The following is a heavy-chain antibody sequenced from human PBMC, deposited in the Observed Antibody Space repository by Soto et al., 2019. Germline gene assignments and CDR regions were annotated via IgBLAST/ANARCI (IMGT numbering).Heavy chain of an antibody. V-gene: IGHV1-3*01. CDR3: ARSITIFGVVDSYYGRDV. CDR1: GYTFTIYA. J-gene: IGHJ6*02. Sequence: ASVKVSCKASGYTFTIYAMHWVLQAPGQRLEWMGWINAGKGNTKYSQKFQGRVTITRDTSASTAYMELSSLRSEDTAVYYCARSITIFGVVDSYYGRDVWGQGTTATVSS. CDR2: INAGKGNT. D-gene: IGHD3-3*01.